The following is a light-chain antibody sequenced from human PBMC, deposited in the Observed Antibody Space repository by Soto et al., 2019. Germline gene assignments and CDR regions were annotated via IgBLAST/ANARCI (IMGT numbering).Light chain of an antibody. V-gene: IGKV1-5*03. J-gene: IGKJ1*01. CDR1: QTISGW. CDR2: EAS. CDR3: QQYTSYSPT. Sequence: DIQMTQSPSTLSASVGDRVTITCRASQTISGWLAWYQQKPGKAPKLLIFEASILESGVPSWFSGSRSGTEFTLTIDSLQPDDFATYYCQQYTSYSPTFGQGTKVEI.